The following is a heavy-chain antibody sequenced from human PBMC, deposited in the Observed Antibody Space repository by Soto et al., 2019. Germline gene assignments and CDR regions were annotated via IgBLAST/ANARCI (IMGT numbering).Heavy chain of an antibody. J-gene: IGHJ6*02. Sequence: GGSLRLSCAASGFTFSSYWMHWVRQAPGKGLVWVSRINSDGSSTSYADSVKGRFTISRDNAKNTLYLQMNGLRAEDTAVYYCAGGGYDFWSGYYTYGMDVWGQGTTVTVSS. D-gene: IGHD3-3*01. V-gene: IGHV3-74*01. CDR3: AGGGYDFWSGYYTYGMDV. CDR1: GFTFSSYW. CDR2: INSDGSST.